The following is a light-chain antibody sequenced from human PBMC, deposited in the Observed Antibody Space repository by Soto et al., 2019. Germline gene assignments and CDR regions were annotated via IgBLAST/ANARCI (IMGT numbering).Light chain of an antibody. Sequence: DIVMTQSPDSLAVSLGARANINCKSSQTVLSSSTNKDCLTWYQQKPGQPPKLLIYWESSRDSGVTERFRGSGSGTDFTLTINSLQADDVAVYYCQQFFTNPPTFGGGTKVEIK. CDR1: QTVLSSSTNKDC. CDR2: WES. J-gene: IGKJ4*01. CDR3: QQFFTNPPT. V-gene: IGKV4-1*01.